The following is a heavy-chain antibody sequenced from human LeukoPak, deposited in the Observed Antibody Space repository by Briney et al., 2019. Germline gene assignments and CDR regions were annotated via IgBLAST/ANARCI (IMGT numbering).Heavy chain of an antibody. CDR1: GYTLTELS. D-gene: IGHD6-6*01. J-gene: IGHJ6*03. V-gene: IGHV1-24*01. CDR2: FDPEDGET. Sequence: ASVKVSCKVSGYTLTELSMHWVRQAPGKGLEWMGGFDPEDGETIYAQKFQGRVTITRNTSISTAYMELSSLRSEDTAVYYCARLFKAARPDDYYYMDVWGKGTTVTVSS. CDR3: ARLFKAARPDDYYYMDV.